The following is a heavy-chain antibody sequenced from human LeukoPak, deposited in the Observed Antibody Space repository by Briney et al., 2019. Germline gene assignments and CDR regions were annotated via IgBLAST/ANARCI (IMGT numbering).Heavy chain of an antibody. D-gene: IGHD6-13*01. CDR3: ARRLAAAGYLPDY. V-gene: IGHV1-8*01. Sequence: ASVKVSCKASGYTFTSYDINWVRQATGQGLEWMGWMNPNSGNTGYAQKFQGRVTMTRDTSISTAYMELSSLTSEDTAVYYCARRLAAAGYLPDYWGPGTRVTVSS. CDR2: MNPNSGNT. J-gene: IGHJ4*02. CDR1: GYTFTSYD.